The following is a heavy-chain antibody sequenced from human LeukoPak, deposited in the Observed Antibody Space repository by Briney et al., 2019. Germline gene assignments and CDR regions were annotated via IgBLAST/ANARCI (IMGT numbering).Heavy chain of an antibody. CDR3: ARHREIAAAGPRYWYFDL. D-gene: IGHD6-13*01. Sequence: SETLSLTCAVSGYSISSGYYWGWIRQPPGKGLEWIGSIYHSGSTYYNPSLKSRVTISVDTSKNQFSLKLSSVTAADTAAYYCARHREIAAAGPRYWYFDLWGRGTLVTVSS. CDR2: IYHSGST. V-gene: IGHV4-38-2*01. J-gene: IGHJ2*01. CDR1: GYSISSGYY.